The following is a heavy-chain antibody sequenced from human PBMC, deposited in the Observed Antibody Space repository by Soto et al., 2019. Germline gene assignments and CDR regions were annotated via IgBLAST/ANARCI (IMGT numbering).Heavy chain of an antibody. CDR2: IDPGDSYT. Sequence: PGESLKISCEGSGYRFTTHCISWVRQMPGNGLEWMGRIDPGDSYTYYSQSSRGHVAISSDRSTSTAYLHCNSLKASEIIIYYSPRQIWEVGTARILGYWRRGTLVTVSS. J-gene: IGHJ4*02. CDR3: PRQIWEVGTARILGY. V-gene: IGHV5-10-1*01. CDR1: GYRFTTHC. D-gene: IGHD2-21*02.